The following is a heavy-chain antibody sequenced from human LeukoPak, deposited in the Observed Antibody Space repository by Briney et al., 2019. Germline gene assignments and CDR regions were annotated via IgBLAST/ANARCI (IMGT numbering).Heavy chain of an antibody. J-gene: IGHJ3*02. V-gene: IGHV4-59*01. CDR2: IYYSGST. CDR3: ARDGVTYDACDI. D-gene: IGHD2-21*02. Sequence: SETLSLTCTVSGGPINKYYWNWLRQPPGKGLEWIGYIYYSGSTNYNPSLKSRVTISVDTSKNQFSLKLSSVTAADTAVYYCARDGVTYDACDIWGQGTMVTVSS. CDR1: GGPINKYY.